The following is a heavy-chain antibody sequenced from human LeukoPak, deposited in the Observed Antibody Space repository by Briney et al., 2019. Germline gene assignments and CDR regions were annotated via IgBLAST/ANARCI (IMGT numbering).Heavy chain of an antibody. CDR2: IKQDGSEK. V-gene: IGHV3-7*01. CDR3: ARDPGIAVADYYFDY. Sequence: GGSLRLSCAASGFTFSSYWMSWVRQAPGKGLEWVANIKQDGSEKYYVDSVKGRFTISRDNAKNTLYLQMNSLRAEDTAVYYCARDPGIAVADYYFDYWGQGTLVTVSS. CDR1: GFTFSSYW. J-gene: IGHJ4*02. D-gene: IGHD6-19*01.